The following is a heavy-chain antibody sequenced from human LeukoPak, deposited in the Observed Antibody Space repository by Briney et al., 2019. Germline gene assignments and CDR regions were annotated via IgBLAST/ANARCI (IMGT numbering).Heavy chain of an antibody. V-gene: IGHV1-18*01. CDR3: ARDLWAYYYDSSGSQRY. CDR2: ISAYNGNT. CDR1: GYTFTSYG. Sequence: AASVTVSCKASGYTFTSYGISWVRQAPGQGLEWMGWISAYNGNTNYAQKLQGRVTMTTDTSTSTAYMELRSLRSDDTAVYYCARDLWAYYYDSSGSQRYWGQGTLVTVSS. D-gene: IGHD3-22*01. J-gene: IGHJ4*02.